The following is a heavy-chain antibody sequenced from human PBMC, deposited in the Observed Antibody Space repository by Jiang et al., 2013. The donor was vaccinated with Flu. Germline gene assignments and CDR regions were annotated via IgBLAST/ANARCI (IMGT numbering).Heavy chain of an antibody. CDR2: VTGSGGNT. V-gene: IGHV3-23*04. Sequence: LVEVWGRRGPXRGGRLRLSCAASGFTSFGFDHYGFHWVRQAPGKGLEWVSGVTGSGGNTYYADSVKGRFTISRDNYRSTVFLQMNSLRAEDSALYYCVKGVRECINGANGVCYTPFDYWGQGTLVTVSS. D-gene: IGHD2-8*01. CDR3: VKGVRECINGANGVCYTPFDY. CDR1: GFTSFGFDHYG. J-gene: IGHJ4*02.